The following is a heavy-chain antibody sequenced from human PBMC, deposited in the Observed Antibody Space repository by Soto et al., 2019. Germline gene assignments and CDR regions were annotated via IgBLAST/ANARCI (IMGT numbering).Heavy chain of an antibody. D-gene: IGHD1-26*01. CDR2: IFWDKND. Sequence: QITLKESGPSLVRPTETLTLTCTFSGFSLITGVGVGWVRQPPGKALEWLAVIFWDKNDYYRPSLQTRVTISQDTSEDHVVLTLTNMDPEDTATYFCTQIYGSGSWGWYFHSWGQGPLVTVSS. J-gene: IGHJ4*02. CDR3: TQIYGSGSWGWYFHS. CDR1: GFSLITGVG. V-gene: IGHV2-5*02.